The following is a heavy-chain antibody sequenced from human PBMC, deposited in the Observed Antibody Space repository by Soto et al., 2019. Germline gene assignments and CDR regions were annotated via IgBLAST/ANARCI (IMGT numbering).Heavy chain of an antibody. V-gene: IGHV4-59*08. CDR1: GGSISSYY. Sequence: SETLSLTCTVSGGSISSYYWSWIRQPPGKGLEWIGYIYYSGSTNYNPSLKSRVTISVDTSKNQFSLKLSSVTAADTAVYYCARTTELYYDFWSGPPYYYMDVWGKGTTVTV. D-gene: IGHD3-3*01. J-gene: IGHJ6*03. CDR3: ARTTELYYDFWSGPPYYYMDV. CDR2: IYYSGST.